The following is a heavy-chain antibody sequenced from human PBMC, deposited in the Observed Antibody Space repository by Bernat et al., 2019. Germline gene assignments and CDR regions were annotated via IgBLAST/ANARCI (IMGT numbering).Heavy chain of an antibody. Sequence: EVQLLESGGGLVQPVGSLRLSCAASGFTFSSYWMSWVRQAPGKGLEWVANIKQDGSEKYYVDSVKGRFTISRDNAKNSLYLQMNSLRAEDTAVYYCARVGFGEAADQWGQGTLVTVSS. V-gene: IGHV3-7*03. J-gene: IGHJ4*02. D-gene: IGHD3-10*01. CDR1: GFTFSSYW. CDR3: ARVGFGEAADQ. CDR2: IKQDGSEK.